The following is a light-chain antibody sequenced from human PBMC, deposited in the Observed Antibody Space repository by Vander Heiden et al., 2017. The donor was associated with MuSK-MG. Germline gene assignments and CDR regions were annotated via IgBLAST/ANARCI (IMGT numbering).Light chain of an antibody. Sequence: QPVVTQEPSLTVSPGGAVTLTCGSSTGAVTSGHWPYWFQQKPGQAPRTLIYDTSNTQAWPPARFSGSIRGGKAALTLSAAQPEDEAEYYCLLFYSGTAVFGGGTNLTVL. CDR2: DTS. V-gene: IGLV7-46*01. CDR3: LLFYSGTAV. CDR1: TGAVTSGHW. J-gene: IGLJ7*01.